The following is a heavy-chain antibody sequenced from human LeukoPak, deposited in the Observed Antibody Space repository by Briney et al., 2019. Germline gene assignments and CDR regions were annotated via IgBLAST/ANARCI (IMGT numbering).Heavy chain of an antibody. CDR2: IWHDASHT. J-gene: IGHJ4*02. V-gene: IGHV3-33*01. D-gene: IGHD3-10*01. Sequence: GGSLRLSCAASGFIFSTYAMHWVRQAPGKGLEWVALIWHDASHTFYTDSVKGRFTISRDNSKSTVYLQMNSLGGEDTAVYYCAREISGSGSYPDYWGQGTLVTVSS. CDR3: AREISGSGSYPDY. CDR1: GFIFSTYA.